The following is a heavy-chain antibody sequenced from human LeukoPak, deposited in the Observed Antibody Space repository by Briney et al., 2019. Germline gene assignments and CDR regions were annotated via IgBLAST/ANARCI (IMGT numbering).Heavy chain of an antibody. CDR2: ISVYNGNT. J-gene: IGHJ4*02. Sequence: ASVTVSCRASGYTFTSYGISWVRQAPGQGLEWMGWISVYNGNTNYAQKLQGRVTMTTDTSTSTAYMELRSLRSDDTAVYYCARMYYDSSAYYSYFDYWGQGTLVTVSS. D-gene: IGHD3-22*01. CDR3: ARMYYDSSAYYSYFDY. V-gene: IGHV1-18*01. CDR1: GYTFTSYG.